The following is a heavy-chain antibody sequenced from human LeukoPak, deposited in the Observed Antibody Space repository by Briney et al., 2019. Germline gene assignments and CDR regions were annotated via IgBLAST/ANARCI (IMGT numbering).Heavy chain of an antibody. Sequence: GGSLRLSCAASGFTFSDYYMSWLRQAPGKGLEWVSYISSSSSYTNYADSVKGRFTISRDNAKNSLYLQMNSLRAEDTAVYYCARSGVLWFGELRDFDYWGQGTLVTVSS. CDR1: GFTFSDYY. D-gene: IGHD3-10*01. CDR3: ARSGVLWFGELRDFDY. CDR2: ISSSSSYT. J-gene: IGHJ4*02. V-gene: IGHV3-11*06.